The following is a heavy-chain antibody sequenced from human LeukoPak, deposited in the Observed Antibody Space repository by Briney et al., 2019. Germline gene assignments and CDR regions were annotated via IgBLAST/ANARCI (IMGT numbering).Heavy chain of an antibody. J-gene: IGHJ4*02. D-gene: IGHD5-18*01. CDR3: ARDPYSNYFDH. CDR1: GYTFTGYY. Sequence: GASMKVSCKSSGYTFTGYYMHWVRQAPGQGLEWMGWINPNTGGINYAQKFQGRVTMTRDTSISAAYMELSRLRSDDTAVYYCARDPYSNYFDHWGQGTLVTVSS. V-gene: IGHV1-2*02. CDR2: INPNTGGI.